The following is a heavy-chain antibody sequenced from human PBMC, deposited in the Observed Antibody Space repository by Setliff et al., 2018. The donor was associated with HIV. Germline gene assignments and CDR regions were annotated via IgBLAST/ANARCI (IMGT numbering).Heavy chain of an antibody. CDR2: VNTDGSIK. CDR3: HSGYDTEEQSYFDY. D-gene: IGHD5-12*01. CDR1: GFTFDRYW. V-gene: IGHV3-74*01. J-gene: IGHJ4*02. Sequence: PGGSLRLSCAASGFTFDRYWMHWVRQAPGEGLVWVSRVNTDGSIKTYADSVKDRFTISRDNAKNTLYLQMNSLRAEDTGVYYCHSGYDTEEQSYFDYWGQGALVTV.